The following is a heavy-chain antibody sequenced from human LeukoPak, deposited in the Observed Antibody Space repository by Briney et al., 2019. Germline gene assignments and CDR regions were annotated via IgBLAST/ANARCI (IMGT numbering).Heavy chain of an antibody. J-gene: IGHJ4*02. V-gene: IGHV4-38-2*02. CDR1: GYSISSGYY. Sequence: SETLSLTCTVSGYSISSGYYWSWIRQPPGKGLEWIGYIYYSGSTNYNPSLKSRVTISVDTSKNQFSLKLSSVTAADTAVYYCARLRYIGPMVRGPKRIYYFDYWGQGTLVTVSS. D-gene: IGHD3-10*01. CDR2: IYYSGST. CDR3: ARLRYIGPMVRGPKRIYYFDY.